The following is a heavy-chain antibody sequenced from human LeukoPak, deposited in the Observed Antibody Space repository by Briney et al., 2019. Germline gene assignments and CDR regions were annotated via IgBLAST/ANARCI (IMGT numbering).Heavy chain of an antibody. V-gene: IGHV3-23*01. CDR2: ISGSGGST. D-gene: IGHD2-2*01. J-gene: IGHJ4*02. Sequence: GGSLTLSCAASGLTFSSYGMHWVRQAPGKGLEWVSAISGSGGSTYYADSVKGRFTISRDNSKNTLYLQMNSLRAEDTAVYYCAKVAVGYCSSTSCWGQNYFDYWGQGTLVTVSS. CDR1: GLTFSSYG. CDR3: AKVAVGYCSSTSCWGQNYFDY.